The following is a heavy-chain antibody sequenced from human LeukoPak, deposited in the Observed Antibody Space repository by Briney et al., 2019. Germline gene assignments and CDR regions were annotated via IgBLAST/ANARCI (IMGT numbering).Heavy chain of an antibody. CDR2: IIGDGTTT. CDR3: VRDRGGTYSSDNLLDP. CDR1: GFTFSTYE. D-gene: IGHD1-14*01. V-gene: IGHV3-48*03. J-gene: IGHJ5*02. Sequence: GGSLRLSCAASGFTFSTYEMNWVRQAPGKGLEWLSYIIGDGTTTQYADSVRERFTISSDNDKNYLYLQMNSLRADDTPLYYCVRDRGGTYSSDNLLDPWGQGTLVTVYS.